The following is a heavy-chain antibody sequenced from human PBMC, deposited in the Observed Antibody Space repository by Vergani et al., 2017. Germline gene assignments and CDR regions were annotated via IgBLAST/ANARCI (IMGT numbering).Heavy chain of an antibody. CDR2: IYYSGST. CDR1: GGSISSSSYY. D-gene: IGHD2-8*01. J-gene: IGHJ5*02. V-gene: IGHV4-39*01. Sequence: QLQLQESGPGLVKPSETLSLTCTVSGGSISSSSYYWGWLRQPPGKGLEWIGSIYYSGSTYYNPSLKSRVTISVDTSKNQFSLKLSSVTATDTAVYYCARLMRRFDPWGQGTLVTVSS. CDR3: ARLMRRFDP.